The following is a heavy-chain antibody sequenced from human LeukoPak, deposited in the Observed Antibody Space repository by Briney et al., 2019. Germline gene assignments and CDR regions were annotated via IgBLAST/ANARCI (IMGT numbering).Heavy chain of an antibody. D-gene: IGHD4-17*01. CDR2: IIPIFGTA. CDR3: ARSWRDGDYVWIFDY. Sequence: GASVKVSCKASGGTFSIYAISWVRQAPGQGLEWMGGIIPIFGTANYAQKFQGRVTITADESTSTAYMELSSLRSEDTAVYYCARSWRDGDYVWIFDYWGQGTLVTVSS. CDR1: GGTFSIYA. V-gene: IGHV1-69*13. J-gene: IGHJ4*02.